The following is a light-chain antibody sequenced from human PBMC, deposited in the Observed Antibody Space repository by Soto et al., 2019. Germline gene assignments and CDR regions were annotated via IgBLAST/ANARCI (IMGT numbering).Light chain of an antibody. CDR2: DAS. CDR3: QQFLTHPYT. V-gene: IGKV1-5*01. J-gene: IGKJ2*01. CDR1: QRVSTW. Sequence: DIQMTQSPSTLSASVGDRITITCRASQRVSTWLAWYQQKPGKAPKLLVYDASRLERGVSSRFSGSGSGTEFTLTISGLQPDDFATYYCQQFLTHPYTLGQ.